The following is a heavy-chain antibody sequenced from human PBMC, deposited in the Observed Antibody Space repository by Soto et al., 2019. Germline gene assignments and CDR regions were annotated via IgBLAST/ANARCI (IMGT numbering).Heavy chain of an antibody. CDR3: ARESFLAAAVVRRDFDY. D-gene: IGHD6-13*01. V-gene: IGHV4-4*07. Sequence: SETLSLTCTVSGDSISSYYWSWIRQPAGKGLEWIGRIYTSGITNYSPSLKSRVTMSVDTSKNQFSLKLISVTAADTAVYYCARESFLAAAVVRRDFDYWGQGTLVTVS. CDR1: GDSISSYY. CDR2: IYTSGIT. J-gene: IGHJ4*02.